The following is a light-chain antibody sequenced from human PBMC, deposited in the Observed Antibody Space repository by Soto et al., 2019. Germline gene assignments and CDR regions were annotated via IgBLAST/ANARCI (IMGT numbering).Light chain of an antibody. J-gene: IGKJ5*01. Sequence: DIQMTQSPSSLSASVGDRVTITCRASKSISSYLNWYQQKPGKAPKLLIYAASSLQSGVPSRFSGSGSGTDFTLTISSLQPEDFATYYCQQSYSTPITFGPGTRLEIK. V-gene: IGKV1-39*01. CDR1: KSISSY. CDR2: AAS. CDR3: QQSYSTPIT.